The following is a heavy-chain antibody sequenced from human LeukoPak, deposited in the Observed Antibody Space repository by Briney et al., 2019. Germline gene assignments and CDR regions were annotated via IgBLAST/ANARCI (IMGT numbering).Heavy chain of an antibody. V-gene: IGHV1-2*02. CDR1: VYTFTGYY. CDR3: ARDLVGAIEGLDY. D-gene: IGHD1-26*01. J-gene: IGHJ4*02. Sequence: ASVNVSCKASVYTFTGYYMHWVRQAPGQGLEWMGWINPNSGGTNYAQKFQGRVTMTRDTSISTAYMELSRLRSDDTAVYYCARDLVGAIEGLDYWGQGTLVTVSS. CDR2: INPNSGGT.